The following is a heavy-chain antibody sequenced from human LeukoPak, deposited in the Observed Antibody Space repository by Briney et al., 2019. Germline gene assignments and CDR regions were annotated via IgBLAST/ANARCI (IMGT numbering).Heavy chain of an antibody. J-gene: IGHJ4*02. V-gene: IGHV1-8*03. Sequence: ASLKVSCKASGYTFTSYDITWVRQSTRQGRGWMGWMNPNSGNTGYAQKFQGRVTITRNTSISTAYMELSSLRSEDTAVYYCARAPYGDLDYWGQGTLVTVSS. CDR3: ARAPYGDLDY. D-gene: IGHD4-17*01. CDR2: MNPNSGNT. CDR1: GYTFTSYD.